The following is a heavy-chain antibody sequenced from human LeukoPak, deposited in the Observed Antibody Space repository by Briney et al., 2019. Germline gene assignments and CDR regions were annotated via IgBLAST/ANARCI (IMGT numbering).Heavy chain of an antibody. V-gene: IGHV4-39*07. J-gene: IGHJ5*02. CDR2: IYYSGST. CDR1: GGSISSSSYY. CDR3: ARRLDDYGDYLFGNWFDP. D-gene: IGHD4-17*01. Sequence: PSETLSLTCTVSGGSISSSSYYWGWIRQPPGKGLEWIGSIYYSGSTYYNPSLKSRVTISVDKSKNQFSLKLSSVTAADTAVYYCARRLDDYGDYLFGNWFDPWGQGTLVTVSS.